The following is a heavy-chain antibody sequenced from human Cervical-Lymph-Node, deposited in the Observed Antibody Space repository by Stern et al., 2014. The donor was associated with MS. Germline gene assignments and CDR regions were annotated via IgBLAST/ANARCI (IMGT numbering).Heavy chain of an antibody. J-gene: IGHJ6*02. Sequence: QVQLVQSGPGLVKPSQTLSLTCTVSGGSISSDNYYWTWIRQHPGKGLEWIGHIYYSGTAYCNPSLKSRVSITVDTSKNLFSLRLSSVTAADTAVYYCARDHFTTSLDVWGHGTTVTVS. CDR3: ARDHFTTSLDV. D-gene: IGHD2-2*01. V-gene: IGHV4-31*03. CDR2: IYYSGTA. CDR1: GGSISSDNYY.